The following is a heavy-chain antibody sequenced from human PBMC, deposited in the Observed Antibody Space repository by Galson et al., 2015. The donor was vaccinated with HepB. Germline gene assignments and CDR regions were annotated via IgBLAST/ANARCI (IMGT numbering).Heavy chain of an antibody. D-gene: IGHD1-26*01. CDR2: IYWNDDK. CDR3: AHRRGGSYYSY. CDR1: GFSLSTSGVG. Sequence: PALVKPTQTLTLTCTFSGFSLSTSGVGVGWIRQPPGKALEWLALIYWNDDKRSSPSLKSRLNITTDTSKNQVVLTMTNMDPVDTATYYCAHRRGGSYYSYWGQGTLVTVSS. J-gene: IGHJ4*02. V-gene: IGHV2-5*01.